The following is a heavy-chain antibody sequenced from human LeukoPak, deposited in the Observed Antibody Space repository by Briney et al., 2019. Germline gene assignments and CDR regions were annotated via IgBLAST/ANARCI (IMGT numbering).Heavy chain of an antibody. CDR1: GGTFSSYA. J-gene: IGHJ4*02. V-gene: IGHV1-69*04. Sequence: GSSVKVSCKASGGTFSSYAISWVRQAPGQGLEWMGRIIPILGIANYAQKFQGRVTITADKSTSTASMELSSLRSEDTAVYYCARLGGSSGWLNDYWGQGTLVTVSA. D-gene: IGHD6-19*01. CDR3: ARLGGSSGWLNDY. CDR2: IIPILGIA.